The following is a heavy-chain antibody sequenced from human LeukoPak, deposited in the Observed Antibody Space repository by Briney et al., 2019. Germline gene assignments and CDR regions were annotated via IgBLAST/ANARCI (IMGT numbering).Heavy chain of an antibody. V-gene: IGHV1-2*02. D-gene: IGHD6-19*01. J-gene: IGHJ6*03. CDR1: GYTFTDYY. CDR3: ARVVNNAVAGKRGYYYMDV. CDR2: INPNSGGT. Sequence: ASVKVSCKASGYTFTDYYLHWVRQAPGQGLEWMGWINPNSGGTNYAQKFQGRVTMTRGTSISTAYMELSRLRSDDTAVYYCARVVNNAVAGKRGYYYMDVWGKGTTVTVSS.